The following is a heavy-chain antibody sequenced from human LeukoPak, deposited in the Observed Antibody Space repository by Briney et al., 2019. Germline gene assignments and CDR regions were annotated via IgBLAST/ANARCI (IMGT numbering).Heavy chain of an antibody. D-gene: IGHD5-24*01. CDR3: ARSRDGYNYGDS. J-gene: IGHJ4*02. V-gene: IGHV3-74*01. CDR2: INSDGSVT. CDR1: GFSISSYR. Sequence: GGSLRLSCAASGFSISSYRMHWVRQAPGKGLVWVSRINSDGSVTTYADSVKGRFTISSDNAKNTLYLQVNSLRAEDTAVYYCARSRDGYNYGDSWGQGTLVTVSS.